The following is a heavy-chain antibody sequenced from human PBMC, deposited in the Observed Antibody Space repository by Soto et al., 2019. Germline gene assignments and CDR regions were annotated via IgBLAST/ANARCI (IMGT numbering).Heavy chain of an antibody. V-gene: IGHV3-23*01. J-gene: IGHJ4*01. Sequence: EVQLLESGGGLVQPGGSLRLSCAASGLIFSNYGMSWVRQAPGKGLEWVSGISRSGDSTYYADSVKGRFTMSRDNSKNTLLLQMNSLRAEDTAIYYCAKGGYYGSGSYFSTWYDYWGHGTLVTVSS. CDR2: ISRSGDST. CDR1: GLIFSNYG. CDR3: AKGGYYGSGSYFSTWYDY. D-gene: IGHD3-10*01.